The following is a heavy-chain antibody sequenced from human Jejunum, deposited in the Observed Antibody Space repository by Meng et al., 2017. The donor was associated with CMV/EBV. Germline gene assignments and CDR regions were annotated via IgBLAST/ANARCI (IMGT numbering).Heavy chain of an antibody. CDR3: VGAPAYGDSSFDY. CDR2: INPGGTTI. Sequence: SGFTLSSYEFNWVRQAPGKGLEWLSHINPGGTTIYTSPSVPCQFPISRDDAKNSLYLQMSSLRADDTAMYYCVGAPAYGDSSFDYWGQGTRVTVSS. J-gene: IGHJ4*02. CDR1: GFTLSSYE. V-gene: IGHV3-48*03. D-gene: IGHD4-17*01.